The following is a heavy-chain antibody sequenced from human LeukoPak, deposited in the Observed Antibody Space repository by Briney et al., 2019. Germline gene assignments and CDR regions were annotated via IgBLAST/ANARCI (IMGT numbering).Heavy chain of an antibody. J-gene: IGHJ4*02. D-gene: IGHD3-10*02. CDR3: AKDVRGYNRPFDY. CDR2: SSGGGSNT. Sequence: GGSLRVSCAASGFSFITCAMNWVRQAPGRGLEWVSASSGGGSNTNYSDYGKGRFTISRNNSKNTLYLQMNSRGAEDTALYYCAKDVRGYNRPFDYWGQGTLVTVSS. V-gene: IGHV3-23*01. CDR1: GFSFITCA.